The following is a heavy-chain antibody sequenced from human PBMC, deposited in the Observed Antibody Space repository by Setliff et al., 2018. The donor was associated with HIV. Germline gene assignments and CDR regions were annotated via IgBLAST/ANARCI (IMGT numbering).Heavy chain of an antibody. CDR3: ARRAYCSSTTCFDN. Sequence: PSETLSLTCAVSGYSISIGYYWGWIRQPPGKGLEWIGNIYHSGSTYYNPSLKSRVTISVDTSKNTLYLQMNSLRAEDTAVYYCARRAYCSSTTCFDNWGQGTLVTVSS. D-gene: IGHD2-2*01. V-gene: IGHV4-38-2*01. J-gene: IGHJ4*02. CDR2: IYHSGST. CDR1: GYSISIGYY.